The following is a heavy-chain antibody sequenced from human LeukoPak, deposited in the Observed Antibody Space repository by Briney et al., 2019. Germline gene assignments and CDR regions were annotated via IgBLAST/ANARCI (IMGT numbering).Heavy chain of an antibody. Sequence: GRSLRLSCAASGFSFSNYGMYWVRQAPGKGLDWVALMSYDGSQYYADSVQGRFTISRDKSKNTVHLQMNSLGTDDTAAYYCAKGRSGTAVAAPDYWGQGTLVTVSS. D-gene: IGHD6-19*01. CDR3: AKGRSGTAVAAPDY. J-gene: IGHJ4*02. CDR1: GFSFSNYG. CDR2: MSYDGSQ. V-gene: IGHV3-30*18.